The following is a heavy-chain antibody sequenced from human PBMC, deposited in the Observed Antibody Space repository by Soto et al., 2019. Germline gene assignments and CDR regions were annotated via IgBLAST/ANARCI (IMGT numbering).Heavy chain of an antibody. CDR1: GGSIRRRGHY. J-gene: IGHJ5*02. Sequence: SQALTLTCTVSGGSIRRRGHYSSCIRHHQGKGLEWLGNIYYSESTYYNPSLKSRVTISVDTSKNQFSLKLSSVNAADTAVYYCARGSRVVVTATWGQGTLVTVSS. CDR2: IYYSEST. V-gene: IGHV4-31*03. CDR3: ARGSRVVVTAT. D-gene: IGHD2-21*02.